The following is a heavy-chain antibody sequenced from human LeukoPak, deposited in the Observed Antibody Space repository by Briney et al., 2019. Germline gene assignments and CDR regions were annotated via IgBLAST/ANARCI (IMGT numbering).Heavy chain of an antibody. Sequence: GGSLRLSCAVSGFAFGSEAMSWVRQSPARGLEWVASISPGGGTTYYADYVKGRFTISRDNSKNTLYLQMNSLRAEDTAVYYCARGQGSSSWYGPDWFDPWGQGTLVTVSS. D-gene: IGHD6-13*01. CDR1: GFAFGSEA. CDR3: ARGQGSSSWYGPDWFDP. J-gene: IGHJ5*02. CDR2: ISPGGGTT. V-gene: IGHV3-23*01.